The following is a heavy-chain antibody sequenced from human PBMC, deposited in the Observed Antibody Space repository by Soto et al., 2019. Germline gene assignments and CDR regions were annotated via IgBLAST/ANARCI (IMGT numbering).Heavy chain of an antibody. V-gene: IGHV1-18*01. CDR3: ARESSSSCHDY. J-gene: IGHJ4*02. CDR1: GYTFTSYG. CDR2: ISAYNGNT. Sequence: QVQLVQSGAEVKKPGASVKVSCKASGYTFTSYGISWVRQAPGQGLEWMGWISAYNGNTNYAQKLQGRATMPTDTSTSTADMELRSLRPDDTAVYYCARESSSSCHDYWGQGTLVTVSS. D-gene: IGHD6-13*01.